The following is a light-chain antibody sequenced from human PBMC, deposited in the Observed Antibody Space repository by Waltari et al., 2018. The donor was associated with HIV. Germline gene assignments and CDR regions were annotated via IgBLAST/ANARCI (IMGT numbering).Light chain of an antibody. J-gene: IGKJ4*01. CDR3: QQYYSTPLT. CDR2: WAS. CDR1: QTILYRPNNKNY. V-gene: IGKV4-1*01. Sequence: DIVMTQSPESLAVSLGERATINCKPSQTILYRPNNKNYLAWYQQRPGQPPRLLIYWASTRESGVPDRFSGSWSGTDFTLTISSLQAEDVAVYYCQQYYSTPLTFGGGTKVELK.